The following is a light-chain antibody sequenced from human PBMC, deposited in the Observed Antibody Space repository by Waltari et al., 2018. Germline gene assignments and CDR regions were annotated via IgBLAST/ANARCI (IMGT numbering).Light chain of an antibody. CDR1: PSVLYSANNKDY. J-gene: IGKJ4*01. CDR3: QQYYSIPLT. V-gene: IGKV4-1*01. Sequence: DIVMTPSPDSLAVSLGERATINCKSSPSVLYSANNKDYLAWYQQKPGQPAKLLIYWASTREFGVPDRFSGSGSGTDFTLTISSLQAEDVAVYYCQQYYSIPLTFGGGTKVEIK. CDR2: WAS.